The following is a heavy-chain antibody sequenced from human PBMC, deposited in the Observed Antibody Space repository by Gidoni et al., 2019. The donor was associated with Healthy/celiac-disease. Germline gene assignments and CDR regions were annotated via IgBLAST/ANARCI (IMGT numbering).Heavy chain of an antibody. Sequence: EVQLVESGGGLVTPGGSLRLSCAASGFTFSSYSMNWVRQAPGKGLEWVASSSSSSSYIYYSDSVKGRFTISRDNAKNSLYLQMNSLRAEDTAVYYCAREEDYYDSSEDDYWGQGTLVTVSS. D-gene: IGHD3-22*01. CDR1: GFTFSSYS. V-gene: IGHV3-21*01. CDR2: SSSSSSYI. CDR3: AREEDYYDSSEDDY. J-gene: IGHJ4*02.